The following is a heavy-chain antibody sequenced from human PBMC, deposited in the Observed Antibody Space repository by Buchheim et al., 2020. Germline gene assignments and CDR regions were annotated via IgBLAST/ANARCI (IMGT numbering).Heavy chain of an antibody. CDR1: GFTFHTYG. CDR2: IWYDGSKK. V-gene: IGHV3-33*01. CDR3: ARAGPYPSYYHGVDV. J-gene: IGHJ6*02. Sequence: QVQLVESGGGVVQPGRSLRLSCAASGFTFHTYGMDWVRQAPGKGLEWVGVIWYDGSKKYYSDSVEGRFTISRDNSKNTLYLQMSSLRAEDTGVYYCARAGPYPSYYHGVDVWGQGTT.